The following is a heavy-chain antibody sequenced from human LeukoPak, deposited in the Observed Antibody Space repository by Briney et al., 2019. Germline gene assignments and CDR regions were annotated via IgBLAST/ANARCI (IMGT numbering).Heavy chain of an antibody. CDR2: IKQDGSDK. Sequence: GGSLRLSCAASGFTFSNYWMTWVRQSPGKGLEWVAIIKQDGSDKYYVDSVKGRFTISRDNAKNSLYLQMSSLRAEDTAVYYCARGYSSGCDYWGQGTLVTVSS. CDR3: ARGYSSGCDY. V-gene: IGHV3-7*01. D-gene: IGHD6-19*01. J-gene: IGHJ4*02. CDR1: GFTFSNYW.